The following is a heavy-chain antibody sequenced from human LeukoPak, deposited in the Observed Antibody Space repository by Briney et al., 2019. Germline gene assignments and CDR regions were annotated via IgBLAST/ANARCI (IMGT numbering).Heavy chain of an antibody. Sequence: GASVKVSCKASGGTFSSYGISWVRQAPGQGLEWMGGIIPIFGTANYAQKFQGRVTISTDESTSTAYMELSSLRSEDTAVYYCARFGCTNGVCFFDYWGQGTLVTVSS. CDR2: IIPIFGTA. CDR3: ARFGCTNGVCFFDY. CDR1: GGTFSSYG. D-gene: IGHD2-8*01. V-gene: IGHV1-69*05. J-gene: IGHJ4*02.